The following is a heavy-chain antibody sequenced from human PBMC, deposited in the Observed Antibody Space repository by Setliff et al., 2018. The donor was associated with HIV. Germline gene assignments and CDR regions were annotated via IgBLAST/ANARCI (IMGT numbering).Heavy chain of an antibody. Sequence: SETLSLTCAVYGGSFNDYYWTWIRQPPGKGLEWIGEIDHSGNIKYHASLKSRVTISKDTSKNQIPLKLRSVTAADTAVYYCARGLNYYGSGSYLPLGYWGQGTLVTVSS. CDR1: GGSFNDYY. D-gene: IGHD3-10*01. CDR3: ARGLNYYGSGSYLPLGY. CDR2: IDHSGNI. V-gene: IGHV4-34*01. J-gene: IGHJ4*02.